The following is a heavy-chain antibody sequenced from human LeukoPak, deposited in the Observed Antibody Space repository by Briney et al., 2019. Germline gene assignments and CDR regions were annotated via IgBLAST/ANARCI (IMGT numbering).Heavy chain of an antibody. D-gene: IGHD3-22*01. J-gene: IGHJ6*02. CDR1: GVTFNSYS. V-gene: IGHV3-21*01. CDR2: ISSSSTYI. CDR3: ARDQYYDSSGYSNYYYGMDV. Sequence: GGSLRLSCAASGVTFNSYSMNWVRQAPGKGLEWGSSISSSSTYIYYADSVKGRFTISRDNAKNSLYLQMNSLRVEDTAVYYCARDQYYDSSGYSNYYYGMDVWGQGTTVTVSS.